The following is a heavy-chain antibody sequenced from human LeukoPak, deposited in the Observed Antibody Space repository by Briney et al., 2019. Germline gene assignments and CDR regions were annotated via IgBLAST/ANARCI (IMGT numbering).Heavy chain of an antibody. CDR1: GGTFSSYA. J-gene: IGHJ5*02. CDR3: ARDITIPRGWFDP. D-gene: IGHD3-3*01. V-gene: IGHV1-69*13. Sequence: SVKVSCKASGGTFSSYAISWVRQAPGQGLEWMGGIIPIFGTANYAQKFQGRVTITADESTSTAYMELSSLRSEDTAVYYCARDITIPRGWFDPWGQGTLVTVSS. CDR2: IIPIFGTA.